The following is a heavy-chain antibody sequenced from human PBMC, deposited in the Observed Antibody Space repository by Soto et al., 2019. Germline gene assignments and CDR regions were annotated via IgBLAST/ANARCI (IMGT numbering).Heavy chain of an antibody. CDR1: GGSFSGYY. V-gene: IGHV4-34*01. CDR2: INHSGST. D-gene: IGHD3-3*01. Sequence: NPSETLSLTCAVYGGSFSGYYWSWIRQPPGKGLEWIGEINHSGSTNYNPSLKSRVTISVDTSKNQFSLKLSSVTAADTAVYYCASVTIFGVAANWFDPWGQGTLVTVS. CDR3: ASVTIFGVAANWFDP. J-gene: IGHJ5*02.